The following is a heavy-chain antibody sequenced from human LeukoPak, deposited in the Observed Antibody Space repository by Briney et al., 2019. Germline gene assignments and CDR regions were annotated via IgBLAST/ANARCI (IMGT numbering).Heavy chain of an antibody. Sequence: GGSLRLSCAASGFTFSSYGVHWVRQAPGKGLEWVAFIRYDGSNKYYADSVKGRFTISRDNSKNTLYLQMNSLRAEDTAVYYCAKEPRFYSSSFYFDYWGQGTLVTVSS. D-gene: IGHD6-6*01. CDR1: GFTFSSYG. V-gene: IGHV3-30*02. CDR3: AKEPRFYSSSFYFDY. J-gene: IGHJ4*02. CDR2: IRYDGSNK.